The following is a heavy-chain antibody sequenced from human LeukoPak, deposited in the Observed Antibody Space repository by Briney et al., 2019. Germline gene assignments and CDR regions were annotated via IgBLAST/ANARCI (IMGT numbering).Heavy chain of an antibody. CDR1: GYTFTSYG. D-gene: IGHD6-13*01. Sequence: ASVKVSCKASGYTFTSYGISWVRQAPGQGLEWMGWISAYNRNTNYAQKLQGRVSMTTDTSTSTAYMELRSLRSDDTALYYCARDPGYSSSSDSFDIWGQGTMVPVSS. J-gene: IGHJ3*02. CDR3: ARDPGYSSSSDSFDI. V-gene: IGHV1-18*01. CDR2: ISAYNRNT.